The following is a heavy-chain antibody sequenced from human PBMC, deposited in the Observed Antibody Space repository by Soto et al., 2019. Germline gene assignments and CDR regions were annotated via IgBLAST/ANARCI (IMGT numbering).Heavy chain of an antibody. D-gene: IGHD3-22*01. CDR1: GFTFSSYS. Sequence: GGSLRLSGAASGFTFSSYSIHWVRQAPCKGLEWVAVMSYDGINKYYADSVKGRFTISRDNSKNTMYLQMNSLRAEDKAVYYCAKATSIVLLGPHDYCGQGTLVTVSS. V-gene: IGHV3-30*18. J-gene: IGHJ4*02. CDR2: MSYDGINK. CDR3: AKATSIVLLGPHDY.